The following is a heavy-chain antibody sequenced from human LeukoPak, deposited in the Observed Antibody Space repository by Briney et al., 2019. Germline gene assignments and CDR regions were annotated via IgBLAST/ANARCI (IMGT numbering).Heavy chain of an antibody. D-gene: IGHD4-11*01. CDR2: IHPSGGST. V-gene: IGHV1-46*01. CDR3: RTQDYSIYWYFDL. Sequence: ASVKVSCKASGYTFTSHYIHWLRQAPGQHLEWMGVIHPSGGSTNYAQGFQGRVTMTRDTPTSTVYMELSSLSSEDTALYCARTQDYSIYWYFDLWGPGTLVTVSS. J-gene: IGHJ2*01. CDR1: GYTFTSHY.